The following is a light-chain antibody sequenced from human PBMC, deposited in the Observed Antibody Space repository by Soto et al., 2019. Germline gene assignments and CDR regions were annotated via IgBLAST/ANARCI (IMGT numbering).Light chain of an antibody. Sequence: QSVLTQPASVSGSPGQSITISCTGTSSDVGGYNYVSWYQQHPGKAPKLMIYDVSNRPSGVSNRFSGSKSGNTASLTISGLQAEDEADYYRSSYTSSSTYVFGTGNKVTVL. J-gene: IGLJ1*01. CDR2: DVS. V-gene: IGLV2-14*01. CDR3: SSYTSSSTYV. CDR1: SSDVGGYNY.